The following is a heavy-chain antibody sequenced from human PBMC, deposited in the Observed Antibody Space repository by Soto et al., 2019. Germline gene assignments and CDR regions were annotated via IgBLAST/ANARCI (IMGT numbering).Heavy chain of an antibody. CDR3: AKLAVAGKGKDYYYGMDV. CDR2: IYPGDSDT. Sequence: GESLKISCKGSGCSFTSYWIGWVRQMPGKGLEWMGIIYPGDSDTRYSPSFQGQVTISADKSISTAYLQWSSLKASDTAMYYCAKLAVAGKGKDYYYGMDVWGQGTTVTVSS. D-gene: IGHD6-19*01. J-gene: IGHJ6*02. V-gene: IGHV5-51*01. CDR1: GCSFTSYW.